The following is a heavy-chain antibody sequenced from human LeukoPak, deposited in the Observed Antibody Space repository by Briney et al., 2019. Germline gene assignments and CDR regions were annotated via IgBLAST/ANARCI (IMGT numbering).Heavy chain of an antibody. CDR1: GFTFSSYW. Sequence: PGGSLRLSGAASGFTFSSYWMHWVRQAPGKGLVWVSRINSDGSSTSYADSVKGRFTISRDNAKNALYLQMNSLRAEDTAVYYCARDTDTVTTILDYWGQGTLVTVSS. CDR2: INSDGSST. J-gene: IGHJ4*02. D-gene: IGHD4-17*01. CDR3: ARDTDTVTTILDY. V-gene: IGHV3-74*01.